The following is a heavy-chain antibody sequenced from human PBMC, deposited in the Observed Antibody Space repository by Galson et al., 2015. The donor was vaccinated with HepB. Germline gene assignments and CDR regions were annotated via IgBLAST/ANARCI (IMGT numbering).Heavy chain of an antibody. J-gene: IGHJ4*02. Sequence: SVKVSCKASGYTFTGYYMHWVRQAPGVGLEWMGRINPKSGDTYYAQKFQGGVTLTRDTSIRTVYMELSRLRSDDTAVYYCARDWFFQDNSGYYFFDFWGQGTLVTVSP. CDR1: GYTFTGYY. V-gene: IGHV1-2*06. CDR3: ARDWFFQDNSGYYFFDF. D-gene: IGHD3-22*01. CDR2: INPKSGDT.